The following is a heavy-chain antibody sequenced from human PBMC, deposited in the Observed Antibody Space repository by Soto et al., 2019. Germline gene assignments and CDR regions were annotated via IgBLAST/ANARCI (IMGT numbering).Heavy chain of an antibody. J-gene: IGHJ4*02. Sequence: QVQLVESGGGVVQPGRSLRLSCAVSGFTVSTYGMHWVRQAPGKGLEWVAVISRDGGNKYYAVCVKDRFTISRDNSRNILFLGMNSLRCDDSAVYYGTGEVASGYWGQGVLVTVS. CDR3: TGEVASGY. CDR2: ISRDGGNK. D-gene: IGHD2-8*02. CDR1: GFTVSTYG. V-gene: IGHV3-30*03.